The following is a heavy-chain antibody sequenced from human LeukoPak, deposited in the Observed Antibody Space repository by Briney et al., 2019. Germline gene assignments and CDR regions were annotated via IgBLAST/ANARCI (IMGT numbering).Heavy chain of an antibody. V-gene: IGHV4-30-2*01. CDR3: ARDRDCSSTSCYYNWFDP. CDR1: GGSISSGSYS. CDR2: IYHRGST. Sequence: SQTLSLTCAVSGGSISSGSYSWSWVRQPPGKGLEWIGYIYHRGSTYYNPSLKSRVTMSLDRSKNQFSLKLSSVTAADTAVYYCARDRDCSSTSCYYNWFDPWGQGTLVTVSS. D-gene: IGHD2-2*01. J-gene: IGHJ5*02.